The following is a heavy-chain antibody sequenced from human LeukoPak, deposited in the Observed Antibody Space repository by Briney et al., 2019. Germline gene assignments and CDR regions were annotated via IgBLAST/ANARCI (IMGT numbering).Heavy chain of an antibody. CDR3: ARDLSYDILTGYSLDP. J-gene: IGHJ5*02. D-gene: IGHD3-9*01. CDR2: INPNSGGT. CDR1: GYTFTGYY. V-gene: IGHV1-2*02. Sequence: ASVKVSCKASGYTFTGYYMHWVRQAPGQGLEWMGWINPNSGGTNYAQKFQGRVTMTRDTSISTAYMELSRLRSDDTAVYYCARDLSYDILTGYSLDPWGQGTLVTVSS.